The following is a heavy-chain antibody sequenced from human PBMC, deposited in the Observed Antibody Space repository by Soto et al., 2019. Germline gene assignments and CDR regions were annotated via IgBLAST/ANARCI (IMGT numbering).Heavy chain of an antibody. CDR1: VFTFSNAW. J-gene: IGHJ4*02. CDR3: STGRYYFDY. CDR2: IKSKPDGGTI. Sequence: PWGSLRISCASSVFTFSNAWMTWVRQAPGKGLEWVARIKSKPDGGTIDYAAPVKGRFTISRDDSKNTLYVQMNSLETEDTAVYYCSTGRYYFDYWGQGALVTVSS. V-gene: IGHV3-15*01.